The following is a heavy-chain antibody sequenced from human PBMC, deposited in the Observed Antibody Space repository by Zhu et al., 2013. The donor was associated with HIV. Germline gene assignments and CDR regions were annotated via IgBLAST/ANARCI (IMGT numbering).Heavy chain of an antibody. D-gene: IGHD6-19*01. CDR3: ARADRTRIAVAGTFMDV. CDR2: INPSGGST. J-gene: IGHJ6*02. Sequence: QVQLVQSGAEVKKPGASVKVSCKASGYTFTSYYMHWVRQAPGQGLEWMGIINPSGGSTSYAQKFQGRVTMTRDTSTSTVYMELSSLRSEDTAVYYCARADRTRIAVAGTFMDVWGQGTTVTVSS. CDR1: GYTFTSYY. V-gene: IGHV1-46*03.